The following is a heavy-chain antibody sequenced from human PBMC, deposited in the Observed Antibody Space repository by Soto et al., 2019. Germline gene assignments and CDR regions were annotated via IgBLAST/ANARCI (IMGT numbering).Heavy chain of an antibody. V-gene: IGHV3-33*01. Sequence: QVKLVESGGGVVQPGRSLRLSCAASGFRFSNYGMHWVRQAPGKGLEWLAVIVADGTGLHYADSARGRCTISRDNSKNPRYVQRNRLGAEDTAINFCARDDDLPENGLDHWCQGTLVTCSS. CDR3: ARDDDLPENGLDH. CDR2: IVADGTGL. J-gene: IGHJ4*02. CDR1: GFRFSNYG.